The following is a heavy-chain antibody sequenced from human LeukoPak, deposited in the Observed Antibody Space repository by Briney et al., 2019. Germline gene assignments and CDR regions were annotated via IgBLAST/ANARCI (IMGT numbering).Heavy chain of an antibody. J-gene: IGHJ5*02. Sequence: GGSLRLSCAASGFTFSSYGMHWVRQAPGKGLEWVAVIWYDGSNKYYADSVKGRFTISRGNSKNTLYLQMNSLRAEDTAVYYCARESRRVGAIFWFDPWGQGTLVTVSS. CDR1: GFTFSSYG. CDR2: IWYDGSNK. V-gene: IGHV3-33*01. CDR3: ARESRRVGAIFWFDP. D-gene: IGHD1-26*01.